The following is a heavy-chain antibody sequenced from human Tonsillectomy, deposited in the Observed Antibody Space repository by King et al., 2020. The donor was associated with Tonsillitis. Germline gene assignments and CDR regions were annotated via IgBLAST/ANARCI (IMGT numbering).Heavy chain of an antibody. CDR1: GVSISSGGYS. J-gene: IGHJ6*02. V-gene: IGHV4-30-2*01. D-gene: IGHD5-12*01. CDR3: ARGVDIVATGDYYGMDV. CDR2: IYHSGST. Sequence: LQLQESGSGLVKPSQTLSLTCTVSGVSISSGGYSWSWIRQPPGKGLEWIGYIYHSGSTYYNPSLKSRVTISIDRSKNQFSLKLSSVTAADTAVYHCARGVDIVATGDYYGMDVWGRGTTVTVSS.